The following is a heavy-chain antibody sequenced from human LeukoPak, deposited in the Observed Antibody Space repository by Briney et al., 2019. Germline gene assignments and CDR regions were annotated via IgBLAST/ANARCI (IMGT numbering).Heavy chain of an antibody. CDR3: ARVQIWLRGSFDY. Sequence: GGSLRLSCAASGCTFSDYYMIWIRQAPGKGLEWVSYIGTSGSPTYYADSVKGRFTISRDNAKSSLYLQMNSVRAEDTAVYYCARVQIWLRGSFDYWGQGSLVTVSS. V-gene: IGHV3-11*04. D-gene: IGHD5-18*01. J-gene: IGHJ4*02. CDR2: IGTSGSPT. CDR1: GCTFSDYY.